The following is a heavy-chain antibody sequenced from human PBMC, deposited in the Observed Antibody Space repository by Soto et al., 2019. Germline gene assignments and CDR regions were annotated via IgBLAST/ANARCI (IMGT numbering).Heavy chain of an antibody. CDR3: AKDEKFGSGSFYAFDI. D-gene: IGHD3-10*01. Sequence: GGSLRLSCAASGFTFDDYAMHWVRQAPGKGLEWVSGISWNSGSIGYADSVKGRFTISRDNAKNSLYLQMNSLRAEDTALYYCAKDEKFGSGSFYAFDIWGQGTMVTVSS. V-gene: IGHV3-9*01. J-gene: IGHJ3*02. CDR1: GFTFDDYA. CDR2: ISWNSGSI.